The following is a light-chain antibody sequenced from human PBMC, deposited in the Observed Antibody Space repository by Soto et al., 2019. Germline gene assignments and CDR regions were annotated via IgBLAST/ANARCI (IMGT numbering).Light chain of an antibody. CDR3: AAWDDSLNGWV. CDR1: SSNMGSNT. J-gene: IGLJ3*02. Sequence: QSVLTQPPSASGTPGQRVTISCSGSSSNMGSNTVNWYQQLPGTAPKLLIYSTNQRPSGVPDRLSGSKSGTSASLAISGLQSEDEADYYCAAWDDSLNGWVFGGGTKLTVL. V-gene: IGLV1-44*01. CDR2: STN.